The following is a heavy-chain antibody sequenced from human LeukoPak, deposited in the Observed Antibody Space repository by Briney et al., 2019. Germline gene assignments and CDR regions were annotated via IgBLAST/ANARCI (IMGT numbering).Heavy chain of an antibody. V-gene: IGHV3-66*01. CDR3: ATRARSGYYYGMDV. Sequence: GGSLRLSCAASGFIVSNNYMSWARLAPGKGLEWVSIISSRGKTYYADSVKGRFTTSRDNSKNTLYLQMNSLRVEDTAVYYCATRARSGYYYGMDVWGQGTTVTVSS. J-gene: IGHJ6*02. CDR2: ISSRGKT. D-gene: IGHD3-3*01. CDR1: GFIVSNNY.